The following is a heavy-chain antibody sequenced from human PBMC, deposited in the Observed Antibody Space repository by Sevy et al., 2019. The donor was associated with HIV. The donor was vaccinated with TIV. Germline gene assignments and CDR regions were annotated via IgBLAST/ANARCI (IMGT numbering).Heavy chain of an antibody. J-gene: IGHJ4*02. CDR3: ARAGGDYMPFDY. CDR2: ISSSSSYI. Sequence: GGSLRLSCAASGFTFSSYSMNWVRQAPGKGLEWVSSISSSSSYIYYADSVKGRFTISRDNAKNSLYLQMNSLRAEDTAVYYCARAGGDYMPFDYWGQGTLVTVSS. D-gene: IGHD4-17*01. CDR1: GFTFSSYS. V-gene: IGHV3-21*01.